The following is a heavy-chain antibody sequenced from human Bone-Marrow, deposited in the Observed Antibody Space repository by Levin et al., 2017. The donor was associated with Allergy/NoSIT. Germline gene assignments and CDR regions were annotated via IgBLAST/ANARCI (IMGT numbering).Heavy chain of an antibody. Sequence: GESLKISCAVSGLAFNNAWMNWVRRAPGKGLEWVGRIKSNVDGGTADYAATVNGRFTISRDDSRNTLSLQMNSLKTEDSAVYYCTTVSPYYYDSSSFYFRHFYYYGMDVWGQGTTVTVSS. CDR2: IKSNVDGGTA. V-gene: IGHV3-15*01. CDR1: GLAFNNAW. J-gene: IGHJ6*02. CDR3: TTVSPYYYDSSSFYFRHFYYYGMDV. D-gene: IGHD3-22*01.